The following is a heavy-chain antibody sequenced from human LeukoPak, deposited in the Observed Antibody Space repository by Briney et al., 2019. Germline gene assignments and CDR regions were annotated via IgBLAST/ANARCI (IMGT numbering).Heavy chain of an antibody. CDR1: GGSITSNY. J-gene: IGHJ5*02. Sequence: SETLSLTCTVSGGSITSNYWSWIRQPPGKGLEWIGYIYYSGSTNYNPSLKSRVTISVDTSKNQFSLKLSSVTAADTAVYYCARQGNDYGDYGEKWFDPWGQGTLVTVSS. CDR2: IYYSGST. D-gene: IGHD4-17*01. V-gene: IGHV4-59*08. CDR3: ARQGNDYGDYGEKWFDP.